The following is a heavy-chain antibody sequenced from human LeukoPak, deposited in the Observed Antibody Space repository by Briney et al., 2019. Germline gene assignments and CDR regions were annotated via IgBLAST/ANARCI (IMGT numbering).Heavy chain of an antibody. CDR1: GFPFSTFW. V-gene: IGHV3-7*01. Sequence: GGSLRLSCAVSGFPFSTFWMSWVRQAPGKGLEWVANINQDGSEKYYVDSVRGRFTIFRDNAKDSVYLQMNSLRAEDSATYYCVREGSYFFDFWGQGTLVTVSS. CDR2: INQDGSEK. CDR3: VREGSYFFDF. J-gene: IGHJ4*01. D-gene: IGHD1-26*01.